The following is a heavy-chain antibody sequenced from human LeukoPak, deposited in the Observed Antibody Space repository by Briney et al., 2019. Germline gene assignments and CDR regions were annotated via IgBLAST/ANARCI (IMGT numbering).Heavy chain of an antibody. J-gene: IGHJ5*02. CDR2: INPSGGST. Sequence: ASVKVSCKASGYTFTSYYMHWVRQAPGRGLEWMGIINPSGGSTSYAQKFQGRVTMTRDTSTSTVYMELSSLRSEDTAVYYCARERRLSRSSGRNWFDPWGQGTLVTVSS. V-gene: IGHV1-46*01. D-gene: IGHD6-6*01. CDR3: ARERRLSRSSGRNWFDP. CDR1: GYTFTSYY.